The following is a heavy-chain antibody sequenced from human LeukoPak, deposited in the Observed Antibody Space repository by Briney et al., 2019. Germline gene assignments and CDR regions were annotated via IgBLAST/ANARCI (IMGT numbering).Heavy chain of an antibody. V-gene: IGHV4-39*07. Sequence: SETLSLTCTVSGGSISSSSYYWGWIRQAPGKGLEWIGSIYYSGSTYYNPSLKSRVTISVDTSKNQFSLKLSSVTAADTAVYYCAKLPHYYDSSGPQEYYFDYWGQGTLVTVSS. CDR1: GGSISSSSYY. J-gene: IGHJ4*02. D-gene: IGHD3-22*01. CDR2: IYYSGST. CDR3: AKLPHYYDSSGPQEYYFDY.